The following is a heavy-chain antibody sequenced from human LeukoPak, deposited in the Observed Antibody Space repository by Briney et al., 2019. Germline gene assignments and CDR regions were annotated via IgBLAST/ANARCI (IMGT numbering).Heavy chain of an antibody. J-gene: IGHJ4*02. D-gene: IGHD2-21*02. CDR1: GGSISSYY. CDR2: IFYSGRT. V-gene: IGHV4-59*01. Sequence: SETLSLTCTVSGGSISSYYWNWIRQPPGKGLEWIGYIFYSGRTNYNPSLKSRVTISVDTSKNWFSLRLTSVTAADTAVYYCVRVVTSQSYYFDYWGQGTLVTVSS. CDR3: VRVVTSQSYYFDY.